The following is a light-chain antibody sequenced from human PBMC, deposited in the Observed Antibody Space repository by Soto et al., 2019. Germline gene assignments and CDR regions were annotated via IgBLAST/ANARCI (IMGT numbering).Light chain of an antibody. CDR1: HSISRW. V-gene: IGKV1-5*01. CDR2: DAS. Sequence: DIQMTQSPSTLSASVGYRVTITCRASHSISRWLAWYQQKPGKAPKLLIYDASTLERGVPSRFSGSGSGSQFTLTISSLQPDDSATYSCQQYKHYSPAFGHGTKVELK. CDR3: QQYKHYSPA. J-gene: IGKJ1*01.